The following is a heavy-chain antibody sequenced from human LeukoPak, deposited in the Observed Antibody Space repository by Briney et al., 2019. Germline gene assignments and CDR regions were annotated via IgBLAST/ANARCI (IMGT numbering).Heavy chain of an antibody. Sequence: GGSLRLSCAASGFAVSNNYMSWVRQAPGKGLEWVSVIYVGGSTYYADSVEGRFTISRDSSKNTLYLQMNSLRAEDTAVYYCARGFSTSCYTAVDYRGQGTLVTVSS. J-gene: IGHJ4*02. CDR2: IYVGGST. CDR1: GFAVSNNY. V-gene: IGHV3-53*05. CDR3: ARGFSTSCYTAVDY. D-gene: IGHD2-2*02.